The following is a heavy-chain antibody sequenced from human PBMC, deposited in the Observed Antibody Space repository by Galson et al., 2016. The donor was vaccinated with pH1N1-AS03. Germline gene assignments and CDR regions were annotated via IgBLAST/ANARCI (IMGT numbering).Heavy chain of an antibody. CDR1: GFTFSNLW. CDR3: ATGRGYYYEY. D-gene: IGHD3-10*01. Sequence: SLRLSCAASGFTFSNLWMHWVRQGPGKGLVWVARVNGDGNSTTYADSVKGRFNISRDNAKNTVYLQMISLRAEDTAVYYCATGRGYYYEYWGQGTLVTVSS. V-gene: IGHV3-74*01. CDR2: VNGDGNST. J-gene: IGHJ4*02.